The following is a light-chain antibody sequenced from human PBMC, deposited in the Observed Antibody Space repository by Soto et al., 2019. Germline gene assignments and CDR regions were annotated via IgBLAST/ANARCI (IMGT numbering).Light chain of an antibody. CDR2: EVT. V-gene: IGLV2-14*01. CDR1: SADIGRYNH. Sequence: SALTQPASVSGSPGQSITVSCTGTSADIGRYNHVSWYQQHPGKAPKLIISEVTNRPSGVSNRFSGSKSGNTASLTISGLQAEDEADYYCASYRTVNTYVFGTGTKVTVL. J-gene: IGLJ1*01. CDR3: ASYRTVNTYV.